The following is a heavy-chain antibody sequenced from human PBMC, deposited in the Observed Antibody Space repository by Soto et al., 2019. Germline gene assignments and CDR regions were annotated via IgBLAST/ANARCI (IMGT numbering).Heavy chain of an antibody. J-gene: IGHJ3*01. V-gene: IGHV3-23*01. D-gene: IGHD4-17*01. CDR2: ISGSGSDT. Sequence: PGGSLRLSCAASGFTFVTYAIIWFGQSPGKGLEWVSAISGSGSDTYHADSVKGRFTISRDNSISTLYLQMNSLRTEDTAVYYCAHPRGYGVFDAYDFWGQGVMVTVSS. CDR3: AHPRGYGVFDAYDF. CDR1: GFTFVTYA.